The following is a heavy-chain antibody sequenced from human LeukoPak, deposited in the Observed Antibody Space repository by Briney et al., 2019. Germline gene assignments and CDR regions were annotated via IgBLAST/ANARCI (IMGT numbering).Heavy chain of an antibody. CDR1: GGSISSSSYY. J-gene: IGHJ4*02. V-gene: IGHV4-39*07. CDR3: ARTSRVSKFGESNLGY. CDR2: IYYSGST. Sequence: SETLSLTCTVSGGSISSSSYYWGWIRQPPGKGLEWIGSIYYSGSTYYNPSLKSRVTISVDTSKNQFSLKLSSVTAADTAVYYCARTSRVSKFGESNLGYWGQGTLATVSS. D-gene: IGHD3-10*01.